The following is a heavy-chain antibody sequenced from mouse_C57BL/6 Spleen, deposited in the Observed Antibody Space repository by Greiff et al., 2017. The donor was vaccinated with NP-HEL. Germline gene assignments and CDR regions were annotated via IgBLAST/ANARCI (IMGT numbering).Heavy chain of an antibody. CDR1: GYTFTSYW. D-gene: IGHD1-1*01. CDR2: IDPSDSYT. Sequence: QVQLQQPGAELVRPGPSVKLSCKASGYTFTSYWMHWVKQRPGQGLEWIGVIDPSDSYTNYNQKFKGKATLTVDTSSSTAYMQLSSLTSEDSAVYYCARKSPYYYGSSAQVFDYWGQGTTLTVSS. J-gene: IGHJ2*01. CDR3: ARKSPYYYGSSAQVFDY. V-gene: IGHV1-59*01.